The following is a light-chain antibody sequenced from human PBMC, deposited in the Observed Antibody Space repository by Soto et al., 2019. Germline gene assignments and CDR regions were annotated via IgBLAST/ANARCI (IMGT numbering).Light chain of an antibody. CDR3: QNYNRAPWT. CDR2: GAS. J-gene: IGKJ1*01. Sequence: DIQMTQSPSSLSASVGDRVTITCRASEDISNYLAWYQQKPGKVPKLLIYGASTLQSGVPSRFSGSGSGPEFTLTISSLQTEDVAAYYCQNYNRAPWTFGQGTKVESK. V-gene: IGKV1-27*01. CDR1: EDISNY.